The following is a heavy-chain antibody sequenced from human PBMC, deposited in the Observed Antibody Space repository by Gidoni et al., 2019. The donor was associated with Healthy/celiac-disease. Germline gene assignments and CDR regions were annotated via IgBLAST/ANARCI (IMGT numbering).Heavy chain of an antibody. V-gene: IGHV3-73*02. CDR3: TRRSGNWNYYYYYGMDV. J-gene: IGHJ6*02. CDR2: IRSKANSYAT. Sequence: EVQLVESGGGLVQPRGSLTLSCAASGFTFSGSAMHWVRQASGKGLGWVGRIRSKANSYATAYAASVKGRFTISRDDSKNTAYLQMNSLKTEDTAVYYCTRRSGNWNYYYYYGMDVWGQGTTVTVSS. D-gene: IGHD1-1*01. CDR1: GFTFSGSA.